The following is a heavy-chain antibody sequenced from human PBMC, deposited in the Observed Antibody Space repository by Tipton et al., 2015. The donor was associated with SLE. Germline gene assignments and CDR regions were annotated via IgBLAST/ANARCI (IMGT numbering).Heavy chain of an antibody. J-gene: IGHJ4*02. D-gene: IGHD6-13*01. CDR3: ARYSSSWPFDY. CDR1: GGSFSDYS. V-gene: IGHV4-34*01. CDR2: INHSGST. Sequence: TLSLTCAVYGGSFSDYSWSWIRQPPGKGLEWIGEINHSGSTNYNPSLKSRVTISVDTSKNQFSLKLSSVTAADTAVYYCARYSSSWPFDYWGQGTLVTVSS.